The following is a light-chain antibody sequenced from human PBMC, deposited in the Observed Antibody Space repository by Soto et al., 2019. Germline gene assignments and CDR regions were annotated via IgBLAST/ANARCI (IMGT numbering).Light chain of an antibody. Sequence: QSVLTQPPSASGTPGQRVTISCSGSSSNIGSNYVYWYQQLSGTAPKLVIYRNNQRPSGVPDRFSGSKSGTSASLAISGLRSDDEADYYCAAWDDSLSALLFGGGTKLTV. CDR2: RNN. J-gene: IGLJ2*01. CDR1: SSNIGSNY. CDR3: AAWDDSLSALL. V-gene: IGLV1-47*01.